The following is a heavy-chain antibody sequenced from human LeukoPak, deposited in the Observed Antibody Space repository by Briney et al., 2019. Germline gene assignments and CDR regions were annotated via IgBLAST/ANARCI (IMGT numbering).Heavy chain of an antibody. Sequence: SETLSLTCAVYGGSFSGYSWNWIRQPPVKGLEWIGEINHSGGTNYNPSLKSRVTISVDTSKKQFSLKLSSVTAADTAVYYCARGGSWFDPWGQGTLVTVSS. CDR2: INHSGGT. V-gene: IGHV4-34*01. CDR1: GGSFSGYS. CDR3: ARGGSWFDP. J-gene: IGHJ5*02.